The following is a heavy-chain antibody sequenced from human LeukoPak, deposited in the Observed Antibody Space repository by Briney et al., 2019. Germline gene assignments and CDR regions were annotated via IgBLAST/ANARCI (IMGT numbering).Heavy chain of an antibody. Sequence: PGGSLRLSCAASGFTFSSYWMSWIRQAPGKGLEWVANIKQDGSEKYYVDSVKGRFTISRDNAKNSLYLQMNSLRVEDTAVYYCARVDRGYYSSGSYVYWGQGTLVTVSS. CDR1: GFTFSSYW. CDR3: ARVDRGYYSSGSYVY. CDR2: IKQDGSEK. D-gene: IGHD3-10*01. V-gene: IGHV3-7*01. J-gene: IGHJ4*02.